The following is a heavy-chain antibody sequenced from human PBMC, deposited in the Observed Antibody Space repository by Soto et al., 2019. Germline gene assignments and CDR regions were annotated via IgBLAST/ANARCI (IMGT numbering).Heavy chain of an antibody. Sequence: ASVKVSCKASGYTFTTYGISWVRQAPGQGLEWMGWISTYTGNTNYAQKLQGRVSMTTDTSTSTAYMELRSLTSDDTAVYYCAREYISSWYNWFDPWGQGTLVTVSS. CDR3: AREYISSWYNWFDP. D-gene: IGHD6-13*01. J-gene: IGHJ5*02. V-gene: IGHV1-18*04. CDR2: ISTYTGNT. CDR1: GYTFTTYG.